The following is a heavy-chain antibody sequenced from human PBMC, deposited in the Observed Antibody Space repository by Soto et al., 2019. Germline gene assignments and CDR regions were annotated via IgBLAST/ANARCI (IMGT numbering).Heavy chain of an antibody. D-gene: IGHD1-26*01. V-gene: IGHV3-33*06. J-gene: IGHJ5*02. CDR2: IWYDGSNK. Sequence: PGGSLRLSCAASGFTFSSYGMHWVRQAPGKGLEWVAVIWYDGSNKYYADSVKGRFTISRDNSKNTLYLQMNSLRAEDTAVYYCAKDGSGSHPGGWFDPWGQGTLVTVSS. CDR3: AKDGSGSHPGGWFDP. CDR1: GFTFSSYG.